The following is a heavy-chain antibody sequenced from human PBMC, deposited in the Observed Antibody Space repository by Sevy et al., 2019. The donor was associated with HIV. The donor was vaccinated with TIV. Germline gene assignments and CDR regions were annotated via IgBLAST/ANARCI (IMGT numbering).Heavy chain of an antibody. CDR3: VKTLGGATVDY. CDR1: GFTFSSYA. J-gene: IGHJ4*02. D-gene: IGHD1-26*01. V-gene: IGHV3-64D*06. Sequence: GGSLRLSCSASGFTFSSYAMHWVRQAPGKGLEYVSAISSNGGSTYYADSVKGRFTISRDNSKNTLYLQMSSLRAEDTAVYYAVKTLGGATVDYWGQGTLVTVSS. CDR2: ISSNGGST.